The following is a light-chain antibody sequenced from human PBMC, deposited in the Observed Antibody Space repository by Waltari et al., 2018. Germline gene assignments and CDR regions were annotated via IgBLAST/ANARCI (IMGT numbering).Light chain of an antibody. CDR1: TRALVASNY. CDR2: EVS. CDR3: FSYTTSSTWV. J-gene: IGLJ3*02. V-gene: IGLV2-14*01. Sequence: QSALTQPASVSGSPVPSLPISCPGPTRALVASNYVSWYQQHPDKAPRLMIYEVSNRPSGVSNRFSGSKSGNTASLTISGLQAEDEADYYCFSYTTSSTWVFGGGTKLTVL.